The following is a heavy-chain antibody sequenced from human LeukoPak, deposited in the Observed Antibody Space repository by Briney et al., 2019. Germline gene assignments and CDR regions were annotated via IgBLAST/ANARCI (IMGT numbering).Heavy chain of an antibody. D-gene: IGHD5-18*01. V-gene: IGHV1-69*05. Sequence: SVKVSCKASGGTFSSYAISWVRQAPGQGLEWMGGIIPIFGTANYAQKFQGRVTITTDESTSTAYMELSSLRSEDTAVYYCARSYTAMVRGYYMDVWGKGTTVTVSS. J-gene: IGHJ6*03. CDR1: GGTFSSYA. CDR2: IIPIFGTA. CDR3: ARSYTAMVRGYYMDV.